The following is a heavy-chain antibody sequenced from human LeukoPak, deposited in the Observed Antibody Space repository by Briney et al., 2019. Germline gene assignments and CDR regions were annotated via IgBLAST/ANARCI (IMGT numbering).Heavy chain of an antibody. V-gene: IGHV4-39*01. J-gene: IGHJ4*02. D-gene: IGHD6-19*01. CDR1: GGSIRSSSHY. CDR2: IYYSGST. Sequence: SETLSLTCTVSGGSIRSSSHYWGWIRQPPGKGREWIGSIYYSGSTYYNASLKSRGTISVDTSKNQFSLKLNSVTAADTAVYFCARQVVAVAGTGYFDYWGQGTLVTVSS. CDR3: ARQVVAVAGTGYFDY.